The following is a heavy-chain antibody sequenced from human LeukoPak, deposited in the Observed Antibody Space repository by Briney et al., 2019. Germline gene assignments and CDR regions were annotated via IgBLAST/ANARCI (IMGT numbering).Heavy chain of an antibody. CDR3: ARVHCTNGVCYLFDY. J-gene: IGHJ4*02. CDR2: ISPNSGGT. D-gene: IGHD2-8*01. V-gene: IGHV1-2*02. Sequence: ISPNSGGTNYAQKFQGRVTMTRETSISTAYMELSRLRSDDTAVYYCARVHCTNGVCYLFDYWGQGTLVTVSS.